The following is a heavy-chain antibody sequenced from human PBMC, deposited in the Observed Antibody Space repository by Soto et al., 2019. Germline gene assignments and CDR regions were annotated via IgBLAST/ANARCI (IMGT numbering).Heavy chain of an antibody. CDR2: IRNSGADT. CDR1: GFTFSSYA. D-gene: IGHD1-26*01. J-gene: IGHJ4*02. V-gene: IGHV3-23*01. CDR3: AKVPNGGSHYYFDS. Sequence: GGSLRLSCAASGFTFSSYAMGWVRQAPGQGLEWVSAIRNSGADTYYTDSVQGRFTISRDNSGNTLYLQMNSLRAEDSATYYCAKVPNGGSHYYFDSWGQGTLVTVSS.